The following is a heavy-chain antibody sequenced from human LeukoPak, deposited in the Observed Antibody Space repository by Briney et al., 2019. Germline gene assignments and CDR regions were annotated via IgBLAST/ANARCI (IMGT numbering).Heavy chain of an antibody. CDR2: IKVDGTEK. CDR3: ARGGRNIDS. D-gene: IGHD4-11*01. Sequence: PGGSLRLSCAASGFTFSAFWMSWVRQAPGKGLEWVANIKVDGTEKNYVDSVKGRLTISRDNAKNSLYLQMNGLRTEDTAVYYCARGGRNIDSWGQGTLVTVSS. J-gene: IGHJ4*02. CDR1: GFTFSAFW. V-gene: IGHV3-7*01.